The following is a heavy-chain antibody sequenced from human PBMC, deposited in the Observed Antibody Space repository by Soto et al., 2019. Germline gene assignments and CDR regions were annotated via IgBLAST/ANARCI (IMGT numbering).Heavy chain of an antibody. D-gene: IGHD3-22*01. J-gene: IGHJ4*02. V-gene: IGHV3-30-3*01. Sequence: PGGSLRLSCAASGFTFSSYAMHWVRQAPGKGLEWVAVISYDGSNKYYADSVKGRFTISRDNSKNTLYLQMNSLRAEDTAVYYCASPPSYDSSGYDYFDYWGRGTLVTVSS. CDR1: GFTFSSYA. CDR3: ASPPSYDSSGYDYFDY. CDR2: ISYDGSNK.